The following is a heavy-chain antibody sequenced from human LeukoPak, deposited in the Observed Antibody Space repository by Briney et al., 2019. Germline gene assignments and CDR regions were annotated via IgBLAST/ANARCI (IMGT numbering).Heavy chain of an antibody. Sequence: GGSLRLSCAASGFTFSSYEMNWVRRAPGKGLEWGSYITSSGSTIYYADSVKGRFTISRDNAKNSLYLQMNSLRAEDTAVNYCAKNDWSSSFYFDYWGQGTLVTVSS. CDR1: GFTFSSYE. D-gene: IGHD3-9*01. CDR2: ITSSGSTI. CDR3: AKNDWSSSFYFDY. J-gene: IGHJ4*02. V-gene: IGHV3-48*03.